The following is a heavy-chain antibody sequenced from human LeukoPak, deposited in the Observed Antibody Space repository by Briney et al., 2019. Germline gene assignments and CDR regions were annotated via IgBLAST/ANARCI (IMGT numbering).Heavy chain of an antibody. CDR3: ASTVARGYCSSTSCPEYYFDY. CDR1: GGSISSSSYY. J-gene: IGHJ4*02. Sequence: SETLSLTCTVSGGSISSSSYYWGWIRQPPGKGLEWIGSIYYSGSTYYNPSLKSRVTISVDTSKNQFSLKLSSVTVADTAVYYCASTVARGYCSSTSCPEYYFDYWGQGTLVTVSS. D-gene: IGHD2-2*01. V-gene: IGHV4-39*07. CDR2: IYYSGST.